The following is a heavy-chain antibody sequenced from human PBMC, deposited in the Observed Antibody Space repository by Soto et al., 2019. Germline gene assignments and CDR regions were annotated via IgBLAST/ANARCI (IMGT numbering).Heavy chain of an antibody. Sequence: GGSLRLSCAASGFTFDDYAMHWVRQAPGKGLEWVSGISWNSGSIGYADSVKGRFTISRDNAKNSLYLQMNSLRAEDTALYYCAKDILGYYDILTGYQPNYFDYWGQGTLVTVSS. D-gene: IGHD3-9*01. CDR1: GFTFDDYA. V-gene: IGHV3-9*01. CDR2: ISWNSGSI. CDR3: AKDILGYYDILTGYQPNYFDY. J-gene: IGHJ4*02.